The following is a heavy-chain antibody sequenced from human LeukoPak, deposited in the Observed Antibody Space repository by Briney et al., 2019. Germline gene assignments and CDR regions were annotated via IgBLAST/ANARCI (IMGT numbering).Heavy chain of an antibody. V-gene: IGHV3-7*01. CDR3: ARDRLGDTGDWYFDL. J-gene: IGHJ2*01. CDR1: GFTFNTHW. Sequence: GGSLRLSCAAFGFTFNTHWMSWVRQAPGKGLEWVTNIKEDVSEKYYVDSVKGRFTISRDNAQNSLYLQMNSLRVEDTAVYYCARDRLGDTGDWYFDLWGRGTLVTVSS. CDR2: IKEDVSEK. D-gene: IGHD4-17*01.